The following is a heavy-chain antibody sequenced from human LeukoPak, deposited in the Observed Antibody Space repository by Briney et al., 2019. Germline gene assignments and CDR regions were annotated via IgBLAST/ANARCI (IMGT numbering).Heavy chain of an antibody. CDR1: GGSISSSSYY. J-gene: IGHJ5*02. Sequence: SETLSLTCTVSGGSISSSSYYWSWIRQPPGKGLEYIGYIYYSGGTNYNPSLQSRVTISVDTSKNQFSLKLSSVTAADTAVYYCAREGVAHNWFDPWGQGTLVTVSS. CDR3: AREGVAHNWFDP. CDR2: IYYSGGT. D-gene: IGHD5-12*01. V-gene: IGHV4-61*01.